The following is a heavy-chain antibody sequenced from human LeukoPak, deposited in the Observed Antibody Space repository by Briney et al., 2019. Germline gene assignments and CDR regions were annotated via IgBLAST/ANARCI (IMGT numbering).Heavy chain of an antibody. CDR1: GGTFSSYA. V-gene: IGHV1-69*13. Sequence: GASVKVSCKASGGTFSSYAISWVRQAPGQGLEWMGGIISIFGTANYAQKFQGRVTITADESTSTAYMELSSLRSEDTAVYYCARHLPYSSSWYWGGPGRDYYYYGMDVWGQGTTVTVSS. D-gene: IGHD6-13*01. CDR2: IISIFGTA. J-gene: IGHJ6*02. CDR3: ARHLPYSSSWYWGGPGRDYYYYGMDV.